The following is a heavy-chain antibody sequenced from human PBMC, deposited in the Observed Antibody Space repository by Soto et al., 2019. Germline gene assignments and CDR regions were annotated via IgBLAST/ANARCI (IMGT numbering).Heavy chain of an antibody. V-gene: IGHV3-23*01. J-gene: IGHJ1*01. Sequence: EVLLLESGGGLVQPGGSLRLSCAASGFTFSNYAMSWVRQAPGKGLAWVSGISGGGGSSYYANSVKGRFTISRDNSKNTRYLQLHSPRTDNTPVYYCAHKSGVDCHSGSCYRGQGPLFLVSS. D-gene: IGHD2-15*01. CDR2: ISGGGGSS. CDR1: GFTFSNYA. CDR3: AHKSGVDCHSGSCY.